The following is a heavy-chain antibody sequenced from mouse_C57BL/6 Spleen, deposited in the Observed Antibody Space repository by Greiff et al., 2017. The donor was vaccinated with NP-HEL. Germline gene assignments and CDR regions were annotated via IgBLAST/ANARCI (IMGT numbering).Heavy chain of an antibody. D-gene: IGHD1-1*01. V-gene: IGHV1-55*01. CDR2: IYPGSGST. CDR3: ARDGGYYGSSFAY. Sequence: VQLQQPGAELVKPGASVKMSCKASGYTFTSYWITWVKQRPGQGLEWIGDIYPGSGSTNYNDKFKSKATLTVDTSSSTAYMPLSSLTSDDSAVYYCARDGGYYGSSFAYWGQGTLVTVSA. J-gene: IGHJ3*01. CDR1: GYTFTSYW.